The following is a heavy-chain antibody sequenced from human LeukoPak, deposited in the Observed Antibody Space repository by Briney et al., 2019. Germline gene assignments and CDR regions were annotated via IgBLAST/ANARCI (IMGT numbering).Heavy chain of an antibody. CDR3: VRDNSIADRGWWFDP. V-gene: IGHV1-69*05. J-gene: IGHJ5*02. CDR2: IIPIFGTA. D-gene: IGHD1-14*01. CDR1: GYTFTSYA. Sequence: ASVKVSCKASGYTFTSYAISWVRQAPGQGLEWMGGIIPIFGTANYAQKFQGRVTVTRDTPTSTVYMELSSLRSDDTAVYYCVRDNSIADRGWWFDPWGQGTLGTVSS.